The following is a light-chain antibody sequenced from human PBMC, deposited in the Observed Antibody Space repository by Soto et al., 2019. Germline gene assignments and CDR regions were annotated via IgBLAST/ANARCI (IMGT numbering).Light chain of an antibody. CDR3: VSYTSRTTYG. V-gene: IGLV2-14*03. CDR1: SSDVGGSNF. CDR2: DVA. J-gene: IGLJ1*01. Sequence: QSALTQPASVSDSPGQSITISCTGTSSDVGGSNFVSWYQQHPGKPPQLIIYDVANRPAGVSNRFSGSKSGSTASLIISSLQTEDEADYYWVSYTSRTTYGFGTGTKRTVL.